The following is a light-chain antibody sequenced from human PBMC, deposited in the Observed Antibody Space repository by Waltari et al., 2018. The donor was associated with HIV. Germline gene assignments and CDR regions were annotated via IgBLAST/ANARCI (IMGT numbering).Light chain of an antibody. V-gene: IGKV3-11*01. CDR2: DTS. Sequence: EVVLTQSPATLSLSPGERATLSCRASQSVSSSLNWYQQTPGQAPRLLIFDTSNRATAIPARFSGSGSGTDFTLTISSLEPEDSAIYYCQQRSDWPITFGQGTRLEIK. CDR1: QSVSSS. CDR3: QQRSDWPIT. J-gene: IGKJ5*01.